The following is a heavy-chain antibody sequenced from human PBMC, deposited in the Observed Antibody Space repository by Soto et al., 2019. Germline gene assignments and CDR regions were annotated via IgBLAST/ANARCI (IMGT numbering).Heavy chain of an antibody. J-gene: IGHJ4*02. CDR1: GFPFSSYA. CDR2: ISGSGGLT. Sequence: EMQLLVSGGGLVQPGGSLRLSCADSGFPFSSYAMSWVRQAPGKGLEWVSGISGSGGLTYYADSVKGRFTISRDNSKNTLYLQMNSLIADDTAVYYCAKSLSASPKYCFDYWGQGTLVSVSS. V-gene: IGHV3-23*01. CDR3: AKSLSASPKYCFDY.